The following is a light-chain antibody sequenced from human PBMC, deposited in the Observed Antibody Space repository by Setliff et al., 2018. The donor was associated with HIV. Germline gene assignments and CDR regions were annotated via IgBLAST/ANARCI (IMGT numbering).Light chain of an antibody. Sequence: ALAQPRSVSGSPGQSVTISCTGTNSNVGGSKYVSWYQQYPGKAPKLLIYEVNKRPSEVPDRFSGSKSGNTASLTISGLQADDEADYYCCAYVFGTGTKVTVL. CDR2: EVN. J-gene: IGLJ1*01. CDR1: NSNVGGSKY. CDR3: CAYV. V-gene: IGLV2-11*01.